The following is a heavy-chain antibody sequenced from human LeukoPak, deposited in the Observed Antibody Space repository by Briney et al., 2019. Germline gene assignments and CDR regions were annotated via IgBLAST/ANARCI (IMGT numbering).Heavy chain of an antibody. CDR3: ARGIYSYGSNYYGMDV. CDR1: GFTFSSYA. V-gene: IGHV3-23*01. CDR2: ISGSGGST. D-gene: IGHD5-18*01. J-gene: IGHJ6*02. Sequence: PGGSLRLSCAASGFTFSSYAMSWVRQAPGKGLEWVSTISGSGGSTYYADSVKGRFTISRDNSKNSLYLQVNSLRTEDTALYYCARGIYSYGSNYYGMDVWGQGTTVTVSS.